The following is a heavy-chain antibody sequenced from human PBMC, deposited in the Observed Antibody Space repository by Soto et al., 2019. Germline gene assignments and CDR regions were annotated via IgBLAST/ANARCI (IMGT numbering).Heavy chain of an antibody. Sequence: CKASGGTFSSYAISWVRQAPGQGLEWMGGIIPIFGTANYAQKFQGRVTITADKSTSTAYMELSSLRSEDTAVYYCASCSSTSCESHYYYYGMDVWGQGTTVTVSS. CDR2: IIPIFGTA. CDR1: GGTFSSYA. V-gene: IGHV1-69*06. D-gene: IGHD2-2*01. J-gene: IGHJ6*02. CDR3: ASCSSTSCESHYYYYGMDV.